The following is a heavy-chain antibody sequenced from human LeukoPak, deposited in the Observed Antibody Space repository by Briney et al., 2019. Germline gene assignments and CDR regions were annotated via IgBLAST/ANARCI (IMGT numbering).Heavy chain of an antibody. V-gene: IGHV3-30-3*01. J-gene: IGHJ4*02. CDR3: ARVKPDRSIWYFDY. CDR2: ISYDGSNK. D-gene: IGHD6-13*01. CDR1: GFTFSNYA. Sequence: GGSLRLSCAASGFTFSNYAMHWVRQAPGKGLAGVAVISYDGSNKYYADSVKGRFTISRDKSKNTLYLQMNRVRAEDTAGYYCARVKPDRSIWYFDYWGQGTLVTVSS.